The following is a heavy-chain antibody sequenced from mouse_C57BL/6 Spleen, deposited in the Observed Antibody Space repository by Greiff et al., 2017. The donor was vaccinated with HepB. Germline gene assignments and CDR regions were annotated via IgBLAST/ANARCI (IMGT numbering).Heavy chain of an antibody. CDR2: IWRGGST. Sequence: QVQLQQSGPGLVQPSQSLSITCTVSGFSLTSYGVHWVRQSPGKGLEWLGVIWRGGSTDYNAAFMSRLSITKDNSKSQVFFKMNSLQADDTAIYYCAKNGDYDYDGAWFAYWGQGTLVTVSA. J-gene: IGHJ3*01. CDR1: GFSLTSYG. D-gene: IGHD2-4*01. CDR3: AKNGDYDYDGAWFAY. V-gene: IGHV2-5*01.